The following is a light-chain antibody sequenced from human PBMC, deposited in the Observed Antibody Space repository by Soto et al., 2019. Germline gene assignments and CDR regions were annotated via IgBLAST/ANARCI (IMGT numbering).Light chain of an antibody. Sequence: NFMLTQPHSVSESPGKTLSISCTRSSGSIANNYVQWYQQRPGSAPTTVIYENNQRLSGVRDRFSGSTDGSSNSASLAISGLQTKDEADYYCQSYDSHFLVFGGGTKLTVL. CDR2: ENN. CDR3: QSYDSHFLV. V-gene: IGLV6-57*04. CDR1: SGSIANNY. J-gene: IGLJ2*01.